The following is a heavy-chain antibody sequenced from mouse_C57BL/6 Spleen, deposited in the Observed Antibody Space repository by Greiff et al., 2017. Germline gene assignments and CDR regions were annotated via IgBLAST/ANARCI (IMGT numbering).Heavy chain of an antibody. J-gene: IGHJ3*01. Sequence: VQLQQPGAELVKPGASVKLSCKASGYTFTSYWMHWVKQRPGQGLEWIGMIHPNSGSTNYNEKFKGKATLTVDKSSSTAYMQLSSLTSEDAAVYYCARDGSSYEVAYWGQGTLVTVSA. CDR3: ARDGSSYEVAY. V-gene: IGHV1-64*01. CDR1: GYTFTSYW. D-gene: IGHD1-1*01. CDR2: IHPNSGST.